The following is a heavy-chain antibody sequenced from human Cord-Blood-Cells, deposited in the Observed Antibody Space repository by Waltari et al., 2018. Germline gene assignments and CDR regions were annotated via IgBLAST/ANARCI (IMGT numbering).Heavy chain of an antibody. CDR2: IIPIFGTA. CDR1: GGTFSSDA. J-gene: IGHJ4*02. Sequence: QVQLVPSGAEVKKPGYSVKVSCKDSGGTFSSDAFSWVRQAPGQGLEWMGGIIPIFGTANYAQKFQGRVTITADESTSTAYMELSSLRSEDTAVYYCARHLGQYYFDYWGQGTLVTVSS. V-gene: IGHV1-69*19. D-gene: IGHD7-27*01. CDR3: ARHLGQYYFDY.